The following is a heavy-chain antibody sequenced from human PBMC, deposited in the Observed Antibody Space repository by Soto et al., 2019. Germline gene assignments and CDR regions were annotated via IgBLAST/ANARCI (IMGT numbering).Heavy chain of an antibody. V-gene: IGHV4-31*03. CDR1: DGSISSGGYY. CDR2: NYYSGIT. CDR3: ARGSSIAGLYYGMDV. J-gene: IGHJ6*02. Sequence: QVQLQESGPGLVKPSQTLSLTCTVSDGSISSGGYYWTWIRQHPGKGLEWIGYNYYSGITYYNPSLKSRVTISLDTSKNQFSLKLSSVTAADTAVYYCARGSSIAGLYYGMDVWGQGTTVTVSS. D-gene: IGHD6-6*01.